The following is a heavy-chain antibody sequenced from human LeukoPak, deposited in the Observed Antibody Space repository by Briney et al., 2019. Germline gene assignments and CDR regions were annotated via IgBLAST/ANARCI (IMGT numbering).Heavy chain of an antibody. D-gene: IGHD3-16*02. CDR3: ARGSPYDYVWGSYPHFDY. CDR2: IIPIFGTA. CDR1: GGTFSSYA. V-gene: IGHV1-69*13. J-gene: IGHJ4*02. Sequence: SVNVSCKASGGTFSSYAISWVRQAPGQGLEWMGGIIPIFGTANYAQKFQGRVTITADESTSTAYMELSSLRSEDTAVYYCARGSPYDYVWGSYPHFDYWGQGTLVTVSS.